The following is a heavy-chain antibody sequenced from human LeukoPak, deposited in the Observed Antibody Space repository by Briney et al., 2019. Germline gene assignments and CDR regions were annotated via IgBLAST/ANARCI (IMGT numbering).Heavy chain of an antibody. D-gene: IGHD3-22*01. CDR3: ARARSYYYDSSGYLNR. CDR1: GGSISNNY. J-gene: IGHJ5*02. CDR2: IYTSGST. Sequence: PSETLSLTCTVSGGSISNNYWSWIRQPAGKGLEWIGRIYTSGSTNYNPSLKSRVTMSVDTSKNQFSLKLSSVTAADTAVYYCARARSYYYDSSGYLNRWGQGTLVTVSS. V-gene: IGHV4-4*07.